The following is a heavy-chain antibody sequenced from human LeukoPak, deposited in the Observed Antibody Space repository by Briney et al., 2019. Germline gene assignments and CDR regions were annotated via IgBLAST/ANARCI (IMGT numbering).Heavy chain of an antibody. CDR3: ARGRSSGWLNNFDY. V-gene: IGHV3-23*01. CDR2: ISGSGGGT. CDR1: GFTFSSYA. D-gene: IGHD6-19*01. J-gene: IGHJ4*02. Sequence: GGSLRLSCAASGFTFSSYAMSRVRQAPGKGLEWVSAISGSGGGTYYTDSVKGRFTISRDKSKNTLDLQMNSLRVEDTAVYFCARGRSSGWLNNFDYWGQGTLVTVSS.